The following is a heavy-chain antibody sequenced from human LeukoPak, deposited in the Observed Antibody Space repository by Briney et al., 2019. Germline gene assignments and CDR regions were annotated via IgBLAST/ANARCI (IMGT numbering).Heavy chain of an antibody. CDR3: ARGGFYGSGSYAYYFDY. CDR1: GGTFSSYA. Sequence: SVKVSCKASGGTFSSYAISWVRQAPGQGLEWMGGIIPIFGTANYAQKFQGRVTITADESMSTAYMELSSLRSEDTAVYYCARGGFYGSGSYAYYFDYWGQGTLVTVSS. CDR2: IIPIFGTA. J-gene: IGHJ4*02. V-gene: IGHV1-69*13. D-gene: IGHD3-10*01.